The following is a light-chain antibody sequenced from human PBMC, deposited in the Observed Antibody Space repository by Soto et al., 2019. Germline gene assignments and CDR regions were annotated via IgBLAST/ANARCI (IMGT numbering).Light chain of an antibody. CDR1: QSISSW. CDR2: KAS. Sequence: DIPMTQSPSTLSASVGDRVTITCRASQSISSWLAWYQQKPGKAPKLLIYKASSLESGVPSRFSGSGSGTEFPLTISSLQHDDVATYYCQQYNSYSTTFGQGTKVEIK. J-gene: IGKJ1*01. CDR3: QQYNSYSTT. V-gene: IGKV1-5*03.